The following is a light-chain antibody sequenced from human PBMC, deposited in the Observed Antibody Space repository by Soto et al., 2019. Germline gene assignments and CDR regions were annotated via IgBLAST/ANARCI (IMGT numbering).Light chain of an antibody. CDR3: AAWDDSPWSGVV. V-gene: IGLV1-44*01. CDR1: SSNIGSNT. CDR2: SNN. J-gene: IGLJ2*01. Sequence: QSVLTQPPSASGTPGQRVTISCSGSSSNIGSNTVNWYQQLPGTAPKLLIYSNNQRPSGVPDRFSGSKSGTSASLAISGLQSEDEAEYYCAAWDDSPWSGVVFGGGTKVTVL.